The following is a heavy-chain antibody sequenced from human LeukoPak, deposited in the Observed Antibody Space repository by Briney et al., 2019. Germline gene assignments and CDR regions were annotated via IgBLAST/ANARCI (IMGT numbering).Heavy chain of an antibody. CDR1: GFDVSFNY. D-gene: IGHD3-10*01. CDR2: IHTGGTT. V-gene: IGHV3-53*01. Sequence: PGGSLGLSCAASGFDVSFNYVGWVRQAPGKGLEWVSVIHTGGTTHYADSVKGRFTISKDTSNNTVYLQMNNVRAEDTGNYYCARVWFGYFFQWGQGALVTVSS. J-gene: IGHJ4*02. CDR3: ARVWFGYFFQ.